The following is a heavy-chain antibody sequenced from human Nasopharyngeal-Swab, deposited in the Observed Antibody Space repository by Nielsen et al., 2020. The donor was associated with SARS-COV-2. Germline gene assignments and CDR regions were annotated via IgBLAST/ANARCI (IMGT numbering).Heavy chain of an antibody. Sequence: GSLRLSCTVSGGSVSDYYWSWIRQPPGKGLEWLGYISYSGTTNYNPSLKNRVTISVDTSKNQCSLRLSSVTAADTATYYCASLPYCSSDTCYPIDLWGQGTLVTVSS. J-gene: IGHJ5*02. CDR1: GGSVSDYY. CDR2: ISYSGTT. V-gene: IGHV4-59*08. D-gene: IGHD2-2*01. CDR3: ASLPYCSSDTCYPIDL.